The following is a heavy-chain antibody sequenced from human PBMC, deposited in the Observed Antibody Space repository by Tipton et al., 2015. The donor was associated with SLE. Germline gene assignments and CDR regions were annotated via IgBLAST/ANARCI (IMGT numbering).Heavy chain of an antibody. CDR1: GGSISSSSYY. J-gene: IGHJ4*02. Sequence: TLSLTCTVSGGSISSSSYYWGWIRQPPGKGLEWIGSIYHSGSTYYNPSLKSRVTISVDTSKNQFSLKLSSVTAADTAVYYCARGYSSSWYPYYFDYWGQGTLVTVSS. CDR2: IYHSGST. D-gene: IGHD6-13*01. V-gene: IGHV4-39*07. CDR3: ARGYSSSWYPYYFDY.